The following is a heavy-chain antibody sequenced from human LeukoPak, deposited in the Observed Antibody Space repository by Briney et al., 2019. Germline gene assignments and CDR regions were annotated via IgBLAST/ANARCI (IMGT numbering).Heavy chain of an antibody. Sequence: GGSLRLSCAASGFSFSTYAMSWVRQAPGKGLEWVSTITGSGGSTYYADSAKGRFTISRDNSKNTVVLQMNSLTADDTAVYYCAKDYTYYFDYWGQGTLVTVSS. CDR3: AKDYTYYFDY. V-gene: IGHV3-23*01. CDR2: ITGSGGST. CDR1: GFSFSTYA. J-gene: IGHJ4*02.